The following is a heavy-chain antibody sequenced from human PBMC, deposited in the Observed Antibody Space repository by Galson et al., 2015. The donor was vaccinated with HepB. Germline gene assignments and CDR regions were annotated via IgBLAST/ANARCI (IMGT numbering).Heavy chain of an antibody. V-gene: IGHV4-39*01. CDR3: ASLVGRSPEYY. D-gene: IGHD1-26*01. Sequence: SETLSLTCTVSGDSVSSGSYYWGLIRQPPGKGLEWVGSVYYNGDTYYNPSLKSRVTMSVDTSKNQFSLKVRSVTAADTAVYYCASLVGRSPEYYWGQGTLVTVSS. J-gene: IGHJ4*02. CDR1: GDSVSSGSYY. CDR2: VYYNGDT.